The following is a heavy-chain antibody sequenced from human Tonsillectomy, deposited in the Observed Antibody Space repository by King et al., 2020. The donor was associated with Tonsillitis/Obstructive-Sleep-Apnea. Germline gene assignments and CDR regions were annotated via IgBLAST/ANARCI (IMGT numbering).Heavy chain of an antibody. CDR1: GFTFSSYS. CDR2: ISSSTSYI. D-gene: IGHD5-12*01. J-gene: IGHJ6*03. V-gene: IGHV3-21*01. CDR3: ARGQSGYDWNYYYYYMDV. Sequence: VQLVESGGGLVKPGGSLRLSCAASGFTFSSYSMNWVRQAPGKGLEWVSSISSSTSYISYADSVKGRFTISRDNAKNSLYLQMNSLRAEDTAVYYCARGQSGYDWNYYYYYMDVWGKGTPVTVSS.